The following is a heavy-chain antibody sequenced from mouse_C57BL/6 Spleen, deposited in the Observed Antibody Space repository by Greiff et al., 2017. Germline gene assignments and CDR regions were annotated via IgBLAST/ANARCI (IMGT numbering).Heavy chain of an antibody. J-gene: IGHJ4*01. Sequence: VQLKQSGAELVRPGASVKLSCTASGFNIKDDYMHWVKQRPEQGLEWIGWIDPENGDTEYASKFQGKATITADTSSNTAYLQLSSLTSEDTAVYYCTTVITTVVEMDYWGQGTSVTVSS. CDR1: GFNIKDDY. V-gene: IGHV14-4*01. CDR3: TTVITTVVEMDY. CDR2: IDPENGDT. D-gene: IGHD1-1*01.